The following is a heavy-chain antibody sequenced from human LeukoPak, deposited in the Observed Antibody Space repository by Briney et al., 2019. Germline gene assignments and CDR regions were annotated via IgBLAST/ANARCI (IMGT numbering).Heavy chain of an antibody. Sequence: KASETLSLTCTVSGGSISSYYWSWIRQPPGKGLEWIGYIYYSGSTNYNPSLKSRVTISVDTSKNQFSLKLSSVTPEDTAVYYCARGWLQSGFDYWGQGTLVTVSS. D-gene: IGHD5-24*01. CDR1: GGSISSYY. V-gene: IGHV4-59*12. CDR2: IYYSGST. CDR3: ARGWLQSGFDY. J-gene: IGHJ4*02.